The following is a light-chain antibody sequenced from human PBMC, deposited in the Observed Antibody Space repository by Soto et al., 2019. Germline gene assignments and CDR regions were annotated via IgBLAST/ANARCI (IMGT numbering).Light chain of an antibody. CDR1: SSDIGGYDY. CDR3: TSYASGSSHVV. V-gene: IGLV2-14*01. Sequence: QSALTQPASVSGSPGQSITLSCTGTSSDIGGYDYVSWYQRHPGKAPKLIIYDVNNRPSGVSNRFPGSKSGNTASLTISGLQAEDEADYYCTSYASGSSHVVFGGGTKLTVL. CDR2: DVN. J-gene: IGLJ2*01.